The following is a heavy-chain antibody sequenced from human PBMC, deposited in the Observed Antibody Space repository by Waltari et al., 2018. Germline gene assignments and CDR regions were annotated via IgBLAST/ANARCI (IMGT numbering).Heavy chain of an antibody. CDR1: GFTFSSYW. CDR3: ARDDGIRTVDY. V-gene: IGHV3-7*01. Sequence: QLVESGGGLVQPGGSLRLSCVVSGFTFSSYWMSWVRQPPGKGLGWVANIKPDGTEEYYVDYVKGRFTISRDNAKNSLYLQMNSLRAEDTAVYYCARDDGIRTVDYWGQGTLVTVSS. J-gene: IGHJ4*02. CDR2: IKPDGTEE. D-gene: IGHD1-20*01.